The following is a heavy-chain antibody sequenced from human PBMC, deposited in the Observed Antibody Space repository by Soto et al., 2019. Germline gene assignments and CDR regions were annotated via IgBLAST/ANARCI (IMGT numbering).Heavy chain of an antibody. D-gene: IGHD3-9*01. CDR1: GGSISSYY. CDR3: ARDRHILTGYSYYYYCMDV. J-gene: IGHJ6*02. Sequence: PSETLSLTCTVSGGSISSYYWRWIRQPPGKGLEWIGYIYYSGSTNYNPSLKSRVTISVDTSKNQFSLKLSSVTAADTAVYYCARDRHILTGYSYYYYCMDVGGQGTTVTVSS. CDR2: IYYSGST. V-gene: IGHV4-59*01.